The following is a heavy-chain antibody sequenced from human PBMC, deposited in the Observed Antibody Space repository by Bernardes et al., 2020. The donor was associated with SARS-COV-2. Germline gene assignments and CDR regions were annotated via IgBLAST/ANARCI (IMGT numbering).Heavy chain of an antibody. CDR1: GFTFSSYW. Sequence: GWSLILSCAASGFTFSSYWMHWVRQGPGKGLVWVSRINSDGRTTTYADSVKGRFTISRDNGKNTLYLQMNSLRAEDTALYYCVRGPSDGHGRFEYWGQGALVTVSS. V-gene: IGHV3-74*01. J-gene: IGHJ4*02. CDR2: INSDGRTT. CDR3: VRGPSDGHGRFEY.